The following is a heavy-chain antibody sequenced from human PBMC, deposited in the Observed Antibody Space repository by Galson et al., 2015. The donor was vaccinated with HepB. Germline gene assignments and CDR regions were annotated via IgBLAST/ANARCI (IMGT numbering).Heavy chain of an antibody. Sequence: SVKVSCKASGGTFSSYAISWVRQAPGQGLEWMGGIIPIFGTANYAQKFQGRVTITADESTSTAYMELNSLRAEDTAVYYCANTWGFLEWMNYYMDVWGKGTTVTVSS. J-gene: IGHJ6*03. CDR2: IIPIFGTA. D-gene: IGHD3-3*01. CDR3: ANTWGFLEWMNYYMDV. V-gene: IGHV1-69*13. CDR1: GGTFSSYA.